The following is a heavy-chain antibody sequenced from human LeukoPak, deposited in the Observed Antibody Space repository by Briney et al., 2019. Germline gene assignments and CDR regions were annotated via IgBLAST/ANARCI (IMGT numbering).Heavy chain of an antibody. D-gene: IGHD3-22*01. J-gene: IGHJ3*02. V-gene: IGHV1-18*01. Sequence: ASVKVSDTPSGYTFSSYGISRVRQAPGQGLEWMGWISGYNGNTKYAQKLQGRVTMTTDTSTSTAYMELRSLRSDGTAVYYCARDSLQIYYDSSGYHLDAFDNWGQGTMVTVSS. CDR2: ISGYNGNT. CDR1: GYTFSSYG. CDR3: ARDSLQIYYDSSGYHLDAFDN.